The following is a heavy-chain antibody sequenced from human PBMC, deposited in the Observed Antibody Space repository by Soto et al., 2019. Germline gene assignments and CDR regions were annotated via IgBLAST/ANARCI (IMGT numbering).Heavy chain of an antibody. V-gene: IGHV3-48*01. D-gene: IGHD3-10*01. CDR2: ITSRSTTE. CDR3: ARDSVVGSGILRAVGL. Sequence: PGGSLRLSCTASEFSFISYGVSWVRQAPGKGLEWVSCITSRSTTEYYADSVKGRFTIFRDDARESVYLQMNSLRAEDSGVYYCARDSVVGSGILRAVGLWGQGSTVTVSS. CDR1: EFSFISYG. J-gene: IGHJ6*02.